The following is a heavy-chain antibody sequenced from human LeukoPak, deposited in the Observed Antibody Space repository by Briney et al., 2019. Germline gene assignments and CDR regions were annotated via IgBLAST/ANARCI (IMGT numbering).Heavy chain of an antibody. D-gene: IGHD3-10*01. CDR3: ARSMIRGATYYFDY. CDR1: GNSFTSYC. V-gene: IGHV1-46*01. CDR2: SNPNGDST. J-gene: IGHJ4*02. Sequence: ASVMVSCKAPGNSFTSYCIDWVRQAPGQGLEWMGMSNPNGDSTSYAQKFQGRVTMTRDTSTSTVYMELSSLRSEDTAVHYCARSMIRGATYYFDYWGQGTLVTVSS.